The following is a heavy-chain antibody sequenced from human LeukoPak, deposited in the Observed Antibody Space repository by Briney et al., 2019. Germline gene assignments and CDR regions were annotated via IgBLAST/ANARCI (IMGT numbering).Heavy chain of an antibody. D-gene: IGHD2-2*01. CDR3: ARLQSAYCTTSTCYRYALDV. V-gene: IGHV4-39*01. CDR1: AGSIDLSTFY. CDR2: IFYSGTT. Sequence: SETLSLSCTVSAGSIDLSTFYWSWIRQPPGKGLEWIGTIFYSGTTYYNPTLKSRVSISVDPSKNQFSLKLSSVTAVDSAKYYCARLQSAYCTTSTCYRYALDVWGPGTPVTVSS. J-gene: IGHJ6*02.